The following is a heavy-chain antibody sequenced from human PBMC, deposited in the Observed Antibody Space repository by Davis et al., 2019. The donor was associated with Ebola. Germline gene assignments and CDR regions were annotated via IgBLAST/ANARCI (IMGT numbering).Heavy chain of an antibody. D-gene: IGHD3-9*01. CDR2: INWQGGST. CDR1: GFSFDDYA. V-gene: IGHV3-20*01. J-gene: IGHJ5*02. Sequence: GESLITSCAASGFSFDDYAMSWVRQAPGKGLEWVSGINWQGGSTGYVDSVKGRFTISRDNAKNSLYLRLNSLRPEDTALYHCARVNAVTGYSRFDLWGQGTQVTVSS. CDR3: ARVNAVTGYSRFDL.